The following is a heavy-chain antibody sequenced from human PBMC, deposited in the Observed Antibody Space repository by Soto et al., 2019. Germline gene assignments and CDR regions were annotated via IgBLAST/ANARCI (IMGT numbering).Heavy chain of an antibody. Sequence: PGGSLRLSCAASGFTFRSYAIHRVRQAPGKGLEWVALIKDDGSNKNYADSVKGRFTISRDNAKNTVFLQMHSLRAEDTALYYCARGLYGAYGQDFWGQGILVTVSS. CDR2: IKDDGSNK. D-gene: IGHD4-17*01. CDR1: GFTFRSYA. V-gene: IGHV3-30*04. J-gene: IGHJ4*02. CDR3: ARGLYGAYGQDF.